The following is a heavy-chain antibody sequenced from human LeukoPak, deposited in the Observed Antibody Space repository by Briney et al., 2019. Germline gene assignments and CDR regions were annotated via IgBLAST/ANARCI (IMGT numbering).Heavy chain of an antibody. J-gene: IGHJ6*03. CDR1: GFTFSSYW. CDR3: AREEWIPYYYYYYMDV. D-gene: IGHD5-18*01. V-gene: IGHV3-7*01. Sequence: GGSLRLSCAASGFTFSSYWMSWVRQAPGKGLEWVANIKQDGSEKYYVDSVKGRFTISRDNAKNSLYLQMNSLRAEDTAVYYCAREEWIPYYYYYYMDVWGQGTTVTVSS. CDR2: IKQDGSEK.